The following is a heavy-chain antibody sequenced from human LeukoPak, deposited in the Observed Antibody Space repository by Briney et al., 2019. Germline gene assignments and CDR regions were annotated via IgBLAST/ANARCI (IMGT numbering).Heavy chain of an antibody. CDR1: GGSISSGGYY. CDR3: ARTDRSSGFDY. J-gene: IGHJ4*02. Sequence: SETLSLTCTVSGGSISSGGYYWSWIRQHPGKGLEWIGYIYNSGSTYYNPSLKSRVTISADTSKNQFSLKLSSVTAADTAVYYCARTDRSSGFDYWGQGTLVTVSS. CDR2: IYNSGST. V-gene: IGHV4-31*03.